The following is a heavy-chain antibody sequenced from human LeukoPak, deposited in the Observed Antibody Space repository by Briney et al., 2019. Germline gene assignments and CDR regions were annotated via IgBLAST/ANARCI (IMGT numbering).Heavy chain of an antibody. V-gene: IGHV4-59*01. Sequence: SETLSLTCTVSGDSISSYYWSWIRQPPGKGLEWIGYIYYSVSTNYNPSLKSRVTISVDTSKNQFSLKLSSVTAADTAVYYCARATPDPTYYDFWSGYPRGPYYFDYWGQGTLVTVSS. CDR2: IYYSVST. CDR3: ARATPDPTYYDFWSGYPRGPYYFDY. D-gene: IGHD3-3*01. CDR1: GDSISSYY. J-gene: IGHJ4*02.